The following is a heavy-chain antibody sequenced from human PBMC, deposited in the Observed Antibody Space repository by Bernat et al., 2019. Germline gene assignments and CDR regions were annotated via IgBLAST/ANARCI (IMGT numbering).Heavy chain of an antibody. CDR1: GFTFSSYA. J-gene: IGHJ6*02. D-gene: IGHD3-10*01. CDR3: AKDLYYYGSGSYYSGEVSDGMDV. Sequence: EVQLVESGGGLVQPGGSLRLSCAASGFTFSSYAMSWVRQAPGKGLEWVSAISGSGGSTYYADSVKGRFTISRDNSKKTLYLQMNSLRAEDTAVYYCAKDLYYYGSGSYYSGEVSDGMDVLGQGTTVTVSS. CDR2: ISGSGGST. V-gene: IGHV3-23*04.